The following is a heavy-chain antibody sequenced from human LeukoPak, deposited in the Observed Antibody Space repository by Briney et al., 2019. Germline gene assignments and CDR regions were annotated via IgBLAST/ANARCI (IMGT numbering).Heavy chain of an antibody. CDR1: GFTFSSYA. J-gene: IGHJ4*02. CDR2: ISGSGGST. V-gene: IGHV3-23*01. D-gene: IGHD6-19*01. Sequence: GGSLRLSCAASGFTFSSYAMSWVRQAPGKGLEWVSAISGSGGSTYYADSVKGRFTISRDNADNTLYLQMNSLRVGDTAVYYCARDVGWTGGFFDFWGQGSLVTVSS. CDR3: ARDVGWTGGFFDF.